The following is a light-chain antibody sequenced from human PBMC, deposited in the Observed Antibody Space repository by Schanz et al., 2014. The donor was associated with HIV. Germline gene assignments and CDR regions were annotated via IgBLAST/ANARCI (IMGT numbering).Light chain of an antibody. V-gene: IGLV2-8*01. J-gene: IGLJ3*02. Sequence: QSALTQPPSASGSPGQSVTISCIGTSSDAGGYNYVSWYQQHPGKVPKLMIYEVTKRPSGVPDRFSGSKSGNTASLTVSGLQAEDEADYYCSSYAGTTWVFGGGTKLTVL. CDR1: SSDAGGYNY. CDR3: SSYAGTTWV. CDR2: EVT.